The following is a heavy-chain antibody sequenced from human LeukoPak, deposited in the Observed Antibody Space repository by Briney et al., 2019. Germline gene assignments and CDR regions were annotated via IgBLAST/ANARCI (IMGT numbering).Heavy chain of an antibody. Sequence: GGSLRLSCAASGFTFSSYSMNWVRQAPGKGLEWVSSISSSSSYLYYADSVKGRFTISRDNAKNSLYLQMNSLRAEDTAVYYCARDIGRGDYWGQGTLVTVSS. V-gene: IGHV3-21*01. D-gene: IGHD1-26*01. J-gene: IGHJ4*02. CDR1: GFTFSSYS. CDR3: ARDIGRGDY. CDR2: ISSSSSYL.